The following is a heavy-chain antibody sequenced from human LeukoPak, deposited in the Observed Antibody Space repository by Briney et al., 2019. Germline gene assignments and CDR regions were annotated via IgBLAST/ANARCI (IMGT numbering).Heavy chain of an antibody. V-gene: IGHV3-30*02. D-gene: IGHD2-2*01. J-gene: IGHJ4*02. CDR3: AKDRVVPAANYFDY. Sequence: GGSLRLSCAASGFTFSRYWMHWVRQAPGKGLEWVAFIRYDGSNKYYADSVKGRFTISRDNSKNTLYLQMNSLRAEDTAVYYCAKDRVVPAANYFDYWGQGTLVTVSS. CDR2: IRYDGSNK. CDR1: GFTFSRYW.